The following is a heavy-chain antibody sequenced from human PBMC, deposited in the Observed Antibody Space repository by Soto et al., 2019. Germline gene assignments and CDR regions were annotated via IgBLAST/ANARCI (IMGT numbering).Heavy chain of an antibody. CDR3: AREKCSHTRCNHGMDV. CDR1: AFTFNHFP. J-gene: IGHJ6*02. CDR2: ITTTSTYK. D-gene: IGHD2-2*01. Sequence: EVQLVESGGGLVKPGGPLRLSCVASAFTFNHFPMHWVRQAPGKGLQWLASITTTSTYKYYADSVKGRFSISRDNAKNSLSLELPNLRSEDTAVYYCAREKCSHTRCNHGMDVWALGTTVTVSS. V-gene: IGHV3-21*01.